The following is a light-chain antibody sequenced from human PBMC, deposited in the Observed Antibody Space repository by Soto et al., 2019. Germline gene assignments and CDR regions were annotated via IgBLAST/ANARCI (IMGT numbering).Light chain of an antibody. CDR2: DAS. V-gene: IGKV3-20*01. J-gene: IGKJ1*01. CDR1: QSVSSY. Sequence: TQSPATLSVSPGERVTLSCRASQSVSSYLAWYQQKPGQAPRLLIYDASNRATGIPDRFSGSGSGTDFTLTISRLEPEDFAVYYCQQYGSSPPWTFGQGTKVDTK. CDR3: QQYGSSPPWT.